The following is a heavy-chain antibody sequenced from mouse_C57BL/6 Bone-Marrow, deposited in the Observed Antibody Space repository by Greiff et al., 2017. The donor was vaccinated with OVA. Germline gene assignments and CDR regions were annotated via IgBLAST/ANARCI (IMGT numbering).Heavy chain of an antibody. CDR3: ASYGNYEDYFDY. Sequence: QVQLQQPGAELVMPGASVKLSCKASGYTFTSYWMHWVKQRPGQGLEWIGEIDPSDSYTNYNQKFKGKSTLTVDNSTSTAYMQISSLTSEGSPVYYCASYGNYEDYFDYWGQGTPLTVSS. CDR1: GYTFTSYW. D-gene: IGHD2-1*01. CDR2: IDPSDSYT. V-gene: IGHV1-69*01. J-gene: IGHJ2*01.